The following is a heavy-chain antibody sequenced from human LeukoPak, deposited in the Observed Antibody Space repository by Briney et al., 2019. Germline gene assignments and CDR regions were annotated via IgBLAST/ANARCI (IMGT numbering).Heavy chain of an antibody. CDR2: IDWDDDK. CDR1: GFSLSTSGMC. J-gene: IGHJ6*03. Sequence: SGPTLVNPTQTLTLTCTFSGFSLSTSGMCVSWIRQPPGKALEWLARIDWDDDKYYSTSLKTRLTISKDPSKNQVVLTMTNMAPVDTATYYCARTALQYYDSNGYNIGYYYMDVWGKGTTVTVSS. V-gene: IGHV2-70*11. CDR3: ARTALQYYDSNGYNIGYYYMDV. D-gene: IGHD3-22*01.